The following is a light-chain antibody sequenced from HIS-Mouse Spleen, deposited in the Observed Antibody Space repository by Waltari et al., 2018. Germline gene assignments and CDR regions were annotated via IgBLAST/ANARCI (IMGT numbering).Light chain of an antibody. CDR1: KIGSTS. Sequence: SYVLTQPPSVSVAPGKTARITCGGNKIGSTSVHWYQQKPGQAPVLVVYDDSDRPSGIPERFSGSNSGNTATLTISRVEAGEEADYYCQVWDSSSDHVVFGGGTKLTVL. CDR2: DDS. CDR3: QVWDSSSDHVV. V-gene: IGLV3-21*03. J-gene: IGLJ2*01.